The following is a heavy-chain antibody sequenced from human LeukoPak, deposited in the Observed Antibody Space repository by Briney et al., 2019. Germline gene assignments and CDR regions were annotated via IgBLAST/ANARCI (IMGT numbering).Heavy chain of an antibody. V-gene: IGHV1-69*13. CDR2: IIPIFGTA. CDR3: ARDNDSSGYYYFDY. D-gene: IGHD3-22*01. CDR1: GGTFSSYA. J-gene: IGHJ4*02. Sequence: ASVNVSCKASGGTFSSYAISWVRQAPGQGLEWMGGIIPIFGTANYAQKFQGRVTITADESTSTAYMELSSLRSEDTAVYYCARDNDSSGYYYFDYWGQGTLVTVSS.